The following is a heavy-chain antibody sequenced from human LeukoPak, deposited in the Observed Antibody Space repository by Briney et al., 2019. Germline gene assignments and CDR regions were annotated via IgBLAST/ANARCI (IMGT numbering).Heavy chain of an antibody. CDR1: GFTFSSYW. Sequence: PGGSLRLSCAASGFTFSSYWMSWVRQAPGKGLEGVANIKQDGSEKYYVDSVKGRFTISRDNAKNSLYLQMNSLRAEDTAVYYCARERYSSSWYESTDYYYGMDVWGQGTTVTVSS. J-gene: IGHJ6*02. CDR3: ARERYSSSWYESTDYYYGMDV. CDR2: IKQDGSEK. V-gene: IGHV3-7*01. D-gene: IGHD6-13*01.